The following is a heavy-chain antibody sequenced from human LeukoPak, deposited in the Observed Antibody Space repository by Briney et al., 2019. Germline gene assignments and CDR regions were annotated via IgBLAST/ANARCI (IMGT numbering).Heavy chain of an antibody. D-gene: IGHD6-13*01. CDR3: ARGDRILSSSWYSGFFDY. J-gene: IGHJ4*02. V-gene: IGHV1-2*02. Sequence: GASVKVSCKASSYIFTSYGISWVRQAPGQGLEWMGWINPNSGGTNYAQKFQGRVTMTRDTSISIAYMELSRLRSDDTAVYYCARGDRILSSSWYSGFFDYWGQGTLVTVSS. CDR1: SYIFTSYG. CDR2: INPNSGGT.